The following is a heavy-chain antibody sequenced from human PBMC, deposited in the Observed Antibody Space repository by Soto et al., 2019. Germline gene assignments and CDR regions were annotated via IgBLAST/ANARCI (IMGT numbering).Heavy chain of an antibody. D-gene: IGHD2-15*01. CDR3: ARDINIVVAHRYYYGMDV. J-gene: IGHJ6*02. CDR2: INHSGST. V-gene: IGHV4-34*01. CDR1: GGSFSGYY. Sequence: SETLSLTCAVCGGSFSGYYWSWIRQPPGKGLEWIGEINHSGSTNYNPSLKSRVTISVDTSKNQFSLKLSSVTAADTAVYYCARDINIVVAHRYYYGMDVWGQGTTVTVSS.